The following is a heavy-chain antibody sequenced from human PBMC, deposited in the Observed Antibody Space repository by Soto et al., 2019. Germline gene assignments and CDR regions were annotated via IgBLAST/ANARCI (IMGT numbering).Heavy chain of an antibody. CDR2: INHSGST. V-gene: IGHV4-34*01. CDR3: ARGRLHLGELSFNYLDF. CDR1: GGSFSGYF. D-gene: IGHD3-16*02. J-gene: IGHJ4*02. Sequence: QVQLQQWGAGLLKPSETLSLTCAVYGGSFSGYFWSWIRQPPGKGLEWIGEINHSGSTNYIPSLKSRVTISVDTSKNQFSLKLSSVTAADTAVYYCARGRLHLGELSFNYLDFWGQGTLVTVSS.